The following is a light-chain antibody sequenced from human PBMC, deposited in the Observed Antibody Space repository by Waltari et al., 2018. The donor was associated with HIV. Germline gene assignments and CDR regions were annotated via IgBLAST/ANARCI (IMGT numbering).Light chain of an antibody. CDR3: LTYVSDSKTWH. CDR2: DAS. J-gene: IGLJ2*01. V-gene: IGLV2-23*01. CDR1: HIDVGNYTL. Sequence: QSALTQPASVAGNPGQSVTITCTGTHIDVGNYTLFSCYQQHPGRAPKLIIYDASKRPSGVSSRFSGSKSGYWASLTISGLLTEDESHYYCLTYVSDSKTWHFGGGTYLTV.